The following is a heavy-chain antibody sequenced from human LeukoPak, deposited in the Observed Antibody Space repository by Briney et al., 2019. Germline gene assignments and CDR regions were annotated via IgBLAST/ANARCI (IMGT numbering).Heavy chain of an antibody. D-gene: IGHD1-26*01. V-gene: IGHV4-4*02. CDR1: GGSISSTNW. J-gene: IGHJ3*02. CDR2: IYHSGSA. CDR3: ARRTDLGSYAPADAFDI. Sequence: PSGTLSLTCAVSGGSISSTNWRRWVRQPPGKGLEWIGDIYHSGSANYNPSLKSRVTISVDKSKNQFSLKLSSVTAADTAVYYCARRTDLGSYAPADAFDIWGQGTMVTVSS.